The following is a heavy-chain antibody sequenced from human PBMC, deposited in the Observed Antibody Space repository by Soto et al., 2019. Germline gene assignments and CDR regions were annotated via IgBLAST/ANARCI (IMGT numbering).Heavy chain of an antibody. CDR1: GASISSYY. V-gene: IGHV4-59*08. Sequence: SETLSLTCTVSGASISSYYWSWIRQPPGKGLEWIGYIYYSGSTNYNPSLKSRVTISVDTSKNQFSLKLSSVTAADTAVYYCARLGGSSSSNPFDYWGQGTLVTVSS. J-gene: IGHJ4*02. D-gene: IGHD6-6*01. CDR2: IYYSGST. CDR3: ARLGGSSSSNPFDY.